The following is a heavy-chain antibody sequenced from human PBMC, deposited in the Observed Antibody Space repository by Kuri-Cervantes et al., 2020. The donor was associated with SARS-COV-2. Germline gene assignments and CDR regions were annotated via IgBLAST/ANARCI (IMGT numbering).Heavy chain of an antibody. CDR3: ARRGGYCNGGTCSYFDY. J-gene: IGHJ4*02. D-gene: IGHD2-15*01. CDR1: GFTFSSYE. V-gene: IGHV3-48*03. Sequence: GESLKISCAASGFTFSSYEMNWVRQAPGKGLEWVSYISSSGSTIYYADSVKGRFTISRDNAKNSLYLQMNSLRAEDTAVYFCARRGGYCNGGTCSYFDYWGQGILVTVSS. CDR2: ISSSGSTI.